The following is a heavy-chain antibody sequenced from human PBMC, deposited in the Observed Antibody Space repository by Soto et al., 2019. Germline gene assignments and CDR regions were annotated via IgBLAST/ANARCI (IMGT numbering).Heavy chain of an antibody. CDR3: ARGQVVNFDNWFDP. D-gene: IGHD3-22*01. CDR2: INPNSGHT. V-gene: IGHV1-18*01. CDR1: GYIFTTYG. J-gene: IGHJ5*02. Sequence: QIQLLQSGAEVKKPGTSVKVSCQASGYIFTTYGIIWVRQAPGQGLEWMGWINPNSGHTNYAQNLKDRVTMTTDTSKNTAYMELRRLRSNDTAVYFCARGQVVNFDNWFDPWGQGTLVTVSS.